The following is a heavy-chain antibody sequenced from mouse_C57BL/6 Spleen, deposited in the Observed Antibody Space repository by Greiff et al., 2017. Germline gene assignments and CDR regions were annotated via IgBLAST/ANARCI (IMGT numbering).Heavy chain of an antibody. D-gene: IGHD2-1*01. J-gene: IGHJ4*01. V-gene: IGHV1-50*01. Sequence: QVQLQQPWAELVKPGASVKLSCKASGYTFTSYWMQWVKQRPGQGLEWIGEIDPSASYTNYNQKFKGKATLTVDTSSSTAYKQLSSLTSEDSAVYYCARGKIYYGNYPYAMDYWGQGTSVTVSS. CDR2: IDPSASYT. CDR1: GYTFTSYW. CDR3: ARGKIYYGNYPYAMDY.